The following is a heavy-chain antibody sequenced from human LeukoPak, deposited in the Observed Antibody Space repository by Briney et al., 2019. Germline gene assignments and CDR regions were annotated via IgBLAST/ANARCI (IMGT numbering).Heavy chain of an antibody. CDR1: GFSFHEHD. CDR3: AKRSGSPHNFDY. J-gene: IGHJ4*02. V-gene: IGHV3-43*02. CDR2: ISGDGGNK. Sequence: PGGSLRLSCAASGFSFHEHDMHWVRQAPGKGLEWVSLISGDGGNKHYADSVKGRFTISRDNSENLPSLQMNSLRGDDTAFYYCAKRSGSPHNFDYWGQGALVTVSS. D-gene: IGHD1-1*01.